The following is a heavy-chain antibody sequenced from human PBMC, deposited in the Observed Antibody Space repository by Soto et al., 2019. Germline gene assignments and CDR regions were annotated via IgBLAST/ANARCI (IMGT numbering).Heavy chain of an antibody. V-gene: IGHV3-48*02. D-gene: IGHD3-22*01. CDR3: ARDPYYYDSSGYPFYFVY. CDR2: ISSSSSTI. Sequence: AGGSLRLSCAASGFTFSSYSMNWVRQAPGKGLEWVSYISSSSSTIYYADSVKGRFTISRDNAKNSLYLQMNSLRDEDTAVYYCARDPYYYDSSGYPFYFVYWGQGTLVTVSS. J-gene: IGHJ4*02. CDR1: GFTFSSYS.